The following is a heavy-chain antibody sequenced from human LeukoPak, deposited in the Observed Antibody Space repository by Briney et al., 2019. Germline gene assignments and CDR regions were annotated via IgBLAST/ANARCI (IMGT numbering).Heavy chain of an antibody. J-gene: IGHJ4*02. CDR1: GFTFSNYA. CDR3: AKAAFGGDIAPFDY. D-gene: IGHD3-16*02. Sequence: PGGSLRLSCAASGFTFSNYAMSWVRQAPGKGLDWVSCISGSGGSTYYADSVKGRFTISRDNSKNTLYLQMNSLRAEDTAVYYCAKAAFGGDIAPFDYWGQGTLVTVSS. V-gene: IGHV3-23*01. CDR2: ISGSGGST.